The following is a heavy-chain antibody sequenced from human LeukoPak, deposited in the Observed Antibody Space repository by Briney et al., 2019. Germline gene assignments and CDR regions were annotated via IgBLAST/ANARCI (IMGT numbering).Heavy chain of an antibody. V-gene: IGHV3-48*01. CDR3: ARDPGGRFDY. J-gene: IGHJ4*02. Sequence: HTGGSLRLSCAASGFTFSSCSMNWVRQAPGKGLEWVSYISSSSSTIYYADSVKGRFTISRDNAKNSLYLQMNSLRADDTAVYYCARDPGGRFDYWGQGTLVTVSS. CDR2: ISSSSSTI. CDR1: GFTFSSCS. D-gene: IGHD3-10*01.